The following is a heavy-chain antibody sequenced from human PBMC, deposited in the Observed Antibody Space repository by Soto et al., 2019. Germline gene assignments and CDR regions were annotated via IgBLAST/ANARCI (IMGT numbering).Heavy chain of an antibody. CDR2: IIPILGIA. Sequence: SSVKVSCKASGGTFSSYTISWVRQAPGQGLEWMGRIIPILGIANYAQKFQGRVTITADKSTSTAYMELSSLRSEDTAVYYCARDRGPYDILTGYYPGDYYYYGMDVWGQGTTVAVSS. J-gene: IGHJ6*02. V-gene: IGHV1-69*04. D-gene: IGHD3-9*01. CDR3: ARDRGPYDILTGYYPGDYYYYGMDV. CDR1: GGTFSSYT.